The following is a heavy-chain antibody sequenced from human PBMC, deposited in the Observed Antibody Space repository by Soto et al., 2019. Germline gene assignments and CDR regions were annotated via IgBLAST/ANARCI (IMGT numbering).Heavy chain of an antibody. J-gene: IGHJ4*02. Sequence: QVQLVESGGGVVQPGRSLRLSCVASGFGFSFYGMHWVRQAPGKGLEWVAVISDDGNDKYYGDSVKGRFTISRDNFANTLFLQMTGLREEDTAVYYCAKAVVDYSDSSGYFSDFDYWGQGTLVSVSS. CDR3: AKAVVDYSDSSGYFSDFDY. CDR2: ISDDGNDK. D-gene: IGHD3-22*01. CDR1: GFGFSFYG. V-gene: IGHV3-30*18.